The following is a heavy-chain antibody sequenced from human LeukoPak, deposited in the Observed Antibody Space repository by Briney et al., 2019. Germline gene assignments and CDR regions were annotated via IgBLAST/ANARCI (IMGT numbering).Heavy chain of an antibody. CDR2: ISGSGGST. V-gene: IGHV3-23*01. CDR1: GFTFSSYA. CDR3: AKATLDFWSGYHFDY. Sequence: PGGSLRLSCAASGFTFSSYAMSWVRQAPGKGLEWVSAISGSGGSTYYADSVKGRFTISRDNSKNMLYLQMNSLRAEDTAVYYCAKATLDFWSGYHFDYWGQGTLVTVSS. D-gene: IGHD3-3*01. J-gene: IGHJ4*02.